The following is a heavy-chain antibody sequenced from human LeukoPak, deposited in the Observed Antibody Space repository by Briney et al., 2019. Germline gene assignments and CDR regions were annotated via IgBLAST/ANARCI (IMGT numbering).Heavy chain of an antibody. CDR2: ISSSSSYI. D-gene: IGHD3-10*01. CDR3: ARDKYYGSSQHYYYGMDV. Sequence: GGSLRLSCAASGFTFSSYSMNWVRLAPGKGLEWVSSISSSSSYIYYADSVKGRFTISRDNAKNSLYLQMNSLRAEDTAVYYCARDKYYGSSQHYYYGMDVWGQGTTVTVSS. J-gene: IGHJ6*02. V-gene: IGHV3-21*01. CDR1: GFTFSSYS.